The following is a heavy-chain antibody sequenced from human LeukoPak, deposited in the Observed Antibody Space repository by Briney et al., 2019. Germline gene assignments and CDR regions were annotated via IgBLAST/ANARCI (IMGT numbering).Heavy chain of an antibody. CDR1: GFTFRNHG. V-gene: IGHV3-23*01. Sequence: PGGSLRLSCAASGFTFRNHGMNWVRQAPGKGLEWVSAISGGGGSTYYADSVKGRFTISRDNSKNTLYLQMNSLRAEDTAVYYCAKVYGDYAHDAFDIWGQGTMVTVSS. D-gene: IGHD4-17*01. CDR2: ISGGGGST. CDR3: AKVYGDYAHDAFDI. J-gene: IGHJ3*02.